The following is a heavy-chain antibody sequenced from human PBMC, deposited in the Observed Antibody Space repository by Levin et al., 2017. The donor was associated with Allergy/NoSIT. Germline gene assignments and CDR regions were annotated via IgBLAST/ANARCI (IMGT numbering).Heavy chain of an antibody. V-gene: IGHV4-59*01. J-gene: IGHJ2*01. CDR3: ARRIGREDWYFDL. CDR2: IYYSGST. CDR1: GGSISSSY. Sequence: PSQTLSLTCTVSGGSISSSYWSWIRPPPGKGLEWIGYIYYSGSTNYNPSLKSRVTISVDTSKNQFSLKLSSVTAADTAVYYCARRIGREDWYFDLWGRGTLVTVSS. D-gene: IGHD3-16*02.